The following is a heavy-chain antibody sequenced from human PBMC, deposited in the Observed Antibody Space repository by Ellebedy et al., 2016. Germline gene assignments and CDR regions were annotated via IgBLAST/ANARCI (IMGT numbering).Heavy chain of an antibody. CDR1: GGSISSYY. Sequence: SETLSLTCTVSGGSISSYYWGWIRQPPGKGLEWIGSIYYSGSTYYNPSLKSRVTISVDTSKNQFSLKLSSVTAADTAVYYCARHGMPWNWYFDLWGRGTLVTVSS. D-gene: IGHD1-1*01. CDR3: ARHGMPWNWYFDL. V-gene: IGHV4-39*01. J-gene: IGHJ2*01. CDR2: IYYSGST.